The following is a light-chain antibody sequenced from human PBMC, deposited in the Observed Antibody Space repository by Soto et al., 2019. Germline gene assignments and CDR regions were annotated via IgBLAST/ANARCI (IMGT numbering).Light chain of an antibody. CDR3: QPFDASLP. V-gene: IGKV3-20*01. J-gene: IGKJ4*01. CDR2: GAY. Sequence: EVVLTQAAGTLSLSPGERATLSCRASQSVDSSTLAWYQQKSGQAPRLLISGAYKRATGTPDKFSGSGSGTDVTLIISRLEPEDFEVYYCQPFDASLPFGGGTKVEI. CDR1: QSVDSST.